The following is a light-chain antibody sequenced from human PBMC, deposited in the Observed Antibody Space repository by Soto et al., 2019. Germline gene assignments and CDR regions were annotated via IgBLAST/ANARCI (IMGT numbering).Light chain of an antibody. CDR1: SGHSSYA. CDR3: QNWGTGIQGV. CDR2: LNSDGSH. V-gene: IGLV4-69*01. Sequence: QLVLTQSPSASASLGASVKLTCTLSSGHSSYAIAWHQQQPEKGPRYLMKLNSDGSHSKGDGIPDRFSGSSSGAERYLTISSLQSEDEADDYCQNWGTGIQGVFGGGTQLTVL. J-gene: IGLJ3*02.